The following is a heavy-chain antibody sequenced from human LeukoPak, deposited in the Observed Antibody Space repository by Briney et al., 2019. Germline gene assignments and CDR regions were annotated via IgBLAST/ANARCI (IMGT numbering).Heavy chain of an antibody. CDR1: GFSFRTYE. V-gene: IGHV3-48*03. Sequence: GGSLRLSCAASGFSFRTYEMNWVRQAPGKGLEWVSHISSGGNTEYYVDSVRGRFSMSRDNAKNLLFLQMNSLRAEDTAVYYCARDTVNGPFVISLDYWGQGALLTAYS. CDR3: ARDTVNGPFVISLDY. J-gene: IGHJ4*02. CDR2: ISSGGNTE. D-gene: IGHD2-8*01.